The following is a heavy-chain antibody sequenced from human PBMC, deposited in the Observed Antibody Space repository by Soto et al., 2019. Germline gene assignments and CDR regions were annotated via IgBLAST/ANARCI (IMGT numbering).Heavy chain of an antibody. CDR2: IYYSGST. CDR3: ARDDGYCSSTSCYGNWFHP. V-gene: IGHV4-59*01. D-gene: IGHD2-2*03. CDR1: GGSISSYY. Sequence: SETLSLTCTVSGGSISSYYWSWIRQPPGKGLEWIGYIYYSGSTNYNPSLKSRVTISVDTSKNQFSLKLSSVTAADTAVYYCARDDGYCSSTSCYGNWFHPSGQGTIVTVYS. J-gene: IGHJ5*02.